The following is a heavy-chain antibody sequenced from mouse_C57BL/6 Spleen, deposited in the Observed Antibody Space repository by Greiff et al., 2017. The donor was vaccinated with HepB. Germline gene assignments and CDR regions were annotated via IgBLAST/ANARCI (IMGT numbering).Heavy chain of an antibody. CDR1: GFTFSSYG. D-gene: IGHD2-2*01. CDR2: ISSGGSYT. CDR3: ARRGVTTWYFDY. V-gene: IGHV5-6*02. Sequence: EVMLVESGGDLVKPGGSLKLSCAASGFTFSSYGMSWVRQTPDKRLEWVATISSGGSYTYYPDSVKGRFTISRDNAKNTLYLQMSSLKSEDTAIYYCARRGVTTWYFDYWGQGTTLTVSS. J-gene: IGHJ2*01.